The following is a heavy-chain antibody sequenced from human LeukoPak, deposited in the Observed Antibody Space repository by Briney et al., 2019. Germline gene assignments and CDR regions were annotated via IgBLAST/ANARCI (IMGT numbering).Heavy chain of an antibody. Sequence: GGSLRLSCSASGFAFGDQAMTWFRQAPGKGLEWIGFIRSSPYGATTESAASVKGRFTISRDDSKSIAYLQMNTLKTEDTAVYYCAKGYSYSDYWGQGTLVTVSS. CDR2: IRSSPYGATT. J-gene: IGHJ4*02. D-gene: IGHD5-18*01. V-gene: IGHV3-49*03. CDR1: GFAFGDQA. CDR3: AKGYSYSDY.